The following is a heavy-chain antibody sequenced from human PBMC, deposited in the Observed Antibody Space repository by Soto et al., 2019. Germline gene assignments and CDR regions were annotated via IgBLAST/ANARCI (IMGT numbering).Heavy chain of an antibody. Sequence: SETLSLTCTVSGGSISSYYWSLIRQPPGKGLEWIGYIYYSGSTNYNPSLKSRVTISVDTSKTQFSLKLSSVTAADPAVYYCARNRDLYSSGWYRIHFDYWGQGTLVPVSS. CDR3: ARNRDLYSSGWYRIHFDY. CDR1: GGSISSYY. J-gene: IGHJ4*02. V-gene: IGHV4-59*01. D-gene: IGHD6-19*01. CDR2: IYYSGST.